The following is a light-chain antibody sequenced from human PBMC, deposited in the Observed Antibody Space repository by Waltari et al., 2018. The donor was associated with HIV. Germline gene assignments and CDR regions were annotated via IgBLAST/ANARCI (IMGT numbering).Light chain of an antibody. CDR3: MQSLHLLYT. CDR1: QSLKHTDGKTY. CDR2: EVS. J-gene: IGKJ2*01. V-gene: IGKV2D-29*02. Sequence: DIVMTQTPPSLSVTTGQPASIACNSSQSLKHTDGKTYLYWYLQRPGQSPRVLIYEVSKRLAGVPDRFSGSGSGTHFTLKIARVEAEDVGSYYCMQSLHLLYTFGQGTKLEIK.